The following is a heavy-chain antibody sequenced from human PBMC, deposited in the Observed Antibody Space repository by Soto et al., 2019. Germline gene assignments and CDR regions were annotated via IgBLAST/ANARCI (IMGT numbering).Heavy chain of an antibody. CDR2: INAGNGNT. Sequence: ASVKVSCKASGYTFTSYAMHWVRQAPGQRLEWMGWINAGNGNTKYSQKFQGRVTITRDTSASTAYMELSSLRSEDTAVYYCARERGDYCSSTSCSNGGYYYYYMDVWGKGTTVTVSS. V-gene: IGHV1-3*01. D-gene: IGHD2-2*01. CDR1: GYTFTSYA. CDR3: ARERGDYCSSTSCSNGGYYYYYMDV. J-gene: IGHJ6*03.